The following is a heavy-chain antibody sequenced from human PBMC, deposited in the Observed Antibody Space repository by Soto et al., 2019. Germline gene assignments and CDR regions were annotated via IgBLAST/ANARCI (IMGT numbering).Heavy chain of an antibody. CDR1: GFTFSSRA. V-gene: IGHV3-23*01. J-gene: IGHJ6*02. CDR3: GKGRSYYYYYGVDV. CDR2: IIDSGGST. D-gene: IGHD1-26*01. Sequence: GGSLRLSCTASGFTFSSRAMGWVRQAQGKGLEWVSDIIDSGGSTYNADAVKGRFTISRDNSKSTLYLQMNSLRAEDTAVYYCGKGRSYYYYYGVDVWGQGTTVTVSS.